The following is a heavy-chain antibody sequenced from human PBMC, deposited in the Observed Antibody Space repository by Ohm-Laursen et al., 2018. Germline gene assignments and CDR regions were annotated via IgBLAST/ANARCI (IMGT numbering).Heavy chain of an antibody. CDR2: ISSSSSYI. D-gene: IGHD6-19*01. J-gene: IGHJ4*02. CDR1: GFTFSSYS. CDR3: ARLSSGWSY. Sequence: SLRLSCAASGFTFSSYSMNWVRQAPGKGLEWVSSISSSSSYIHYADSVKGRFTISRDNAKNSLYLQMNSLRAEDTAVYYCARLSSGWSYWGQGTLVTVSS. V-gene: IGHV3-21*01.